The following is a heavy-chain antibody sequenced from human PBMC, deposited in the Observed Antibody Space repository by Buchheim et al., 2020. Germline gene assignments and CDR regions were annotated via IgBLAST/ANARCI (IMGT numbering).Heavy chain of an antibody. D-gene: IGHD3-9*01. Sequence: QMQLQESGPGLVKPSETLSLTCTVSGGTINSGSHYWAWLRQPPGKGLEWIGSLNYGGTTYYNPSLESRVTITVDTSKTMFSLRLSSVNDADTAVYYCATLGGITGDWSETRFDNWGQGSL. CDR2: LNYGGTT. J-gene: IGHJ4*02. V-gene: IGHV4-39*07. CDR3: ATLGGITGDWSETRFDN. CDR1: GGTINSGSHY.